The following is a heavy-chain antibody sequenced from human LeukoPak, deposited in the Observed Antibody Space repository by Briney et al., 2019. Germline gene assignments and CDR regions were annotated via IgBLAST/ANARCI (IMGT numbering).Heavy chain of an antibody. CDR1: GGSFSGYY. CDR3: ARGQGTVTTH. Sequence: SETLSLTCAVFGGSFSGYYWTWIRQPPGKGLEWIGEINHSGSANYNPSLMSRVTISLDTSKNHFSLNLSSVTAADTAVYYCARGQGTVTTHWGQGTLVTVSS. CDR2: INHSGSA. D-gene: IGHD4-11*01. V-gene: IGHV4-34*01. J-gene: IGHJ4*02.